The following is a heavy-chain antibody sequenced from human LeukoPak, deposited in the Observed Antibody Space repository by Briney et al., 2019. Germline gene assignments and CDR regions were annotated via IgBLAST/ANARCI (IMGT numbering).Heavy chain of an antibody. CDR3: AKDGVSYYDFWSGYYWDY. D-gene: IGHD3-3*01. Sequence: GSLRLSCAASGFTFSSYAMSWVRQAPGKGLEWVSAISGSGGSTYYADSVKGRFTISRDNSKNTLYLQMNSLRAEDTAVYYCAKDGVSYYDFWSGYYWDYWGQGTLVTVSS. CDR2: ISGSGGST. V-gene: IGHV3-23*01. J-gene: IGHJ4*02. CDR1: GFTFSSYA.